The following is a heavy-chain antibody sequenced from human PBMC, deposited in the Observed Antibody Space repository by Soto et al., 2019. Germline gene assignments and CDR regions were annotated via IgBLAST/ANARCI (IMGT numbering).Heavy chain of an antibody. CDR1: GFTFSNYA. CDR2: ITSAGST. CDR3: AKAHNLPAPSSGWANRLDS. D-gene: IGHD6-19*01. J-gene: IGHJ4*02. V-gene: IGHV3-23*01. Sequence: EVQLLESGGDLAQPGGSLRLFCAASGFTFSNYAMTWVRQSPGKGLEWVSTITSAGSTFYGDTVKGRFTISRDNSKSTLYLQMNSLGAEDTAVYYCAKAHNLPAPSSGWANRLDSWGQGTIVTVSS.